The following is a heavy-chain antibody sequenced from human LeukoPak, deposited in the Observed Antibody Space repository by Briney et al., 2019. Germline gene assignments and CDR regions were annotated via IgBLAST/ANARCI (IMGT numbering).Heavy chain of an antibody. CDR1: GYTFTSYG. D-gene: IGHD6-13*01. J-gene: IGHJ5*02. V-gene: IGHV1-18*01. CDR3: ARWKQQLVGDWFDP. Sequence: ASVKVSCKASGYTFTSYGISWVRQAPGQGLEWMGWISAYNGNTNYAQKLQGRVTMTTDTSTSTAYMELRSLRSDDKAVCYCARWKQQLVGDWFDPWGQGTLVTVSS. CDR2: ISAYNGNT.